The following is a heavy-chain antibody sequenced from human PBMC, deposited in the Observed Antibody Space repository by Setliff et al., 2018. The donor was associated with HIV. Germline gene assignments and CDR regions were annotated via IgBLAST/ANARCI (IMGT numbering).Heavy chain of an antibody. Sequence: SETLSLTCAVYGGSFSGYYWSWIRQPPGKGLEWIGEINHSGSTNYNPSLKSRVTISLNTSTNQFSLRVTSVTAADTAVYFCARATGPTYYFDYWGQGTLVTVSS. CDR3: ARATGPTYYFDY. V-gene: IGHV4-34*01. CDR1: GGSFSGYY. J-gene: IGHJ4*02. CDR2: INHSGST.